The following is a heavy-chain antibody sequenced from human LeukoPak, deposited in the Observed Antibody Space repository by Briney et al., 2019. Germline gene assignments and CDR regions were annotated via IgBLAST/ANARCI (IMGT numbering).Heavy chain of an antibody. CDR2: IKHDGSEK. CDR3: ARYRAGGFDAFDI. Sequence: GGSLRLSCVGSGFTFSSHKMTWVRQAPGKGLEWVANIKHDGSEKNYADSVKGRFTISRDNAKNSLYRQMNSLRAEDTAVYYCARYRAGGFDAFDIWGQGTMVTVSS. V-gene: IGHV3-7*01. J-gene: IGHJ3*02. D-gene: IGHD4-23*01. CDR1: GFTFSSHK.